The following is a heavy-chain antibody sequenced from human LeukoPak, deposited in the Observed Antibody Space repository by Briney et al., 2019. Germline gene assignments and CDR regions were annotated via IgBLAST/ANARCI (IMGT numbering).Heavy chain of an antibody. CDR2: LTRGGGNT. Sequence: GGSLRLSCAGSGFAFGGFAMAWVRQAPGKGLEWVAALTRGGGNTYYADSVKGRFAISRDNSKSTLSLQLNSLRVEDTAVCYCAKGYSDDWYYFDSWGQGTLVTVSS. V-gene: IGHV3-23*01. CDR3: AKGYSDDWYYFDS. CDR1: GFAFGGFA. J-gene: IGHJ4*02. D-gene: IGHD6-19*01.